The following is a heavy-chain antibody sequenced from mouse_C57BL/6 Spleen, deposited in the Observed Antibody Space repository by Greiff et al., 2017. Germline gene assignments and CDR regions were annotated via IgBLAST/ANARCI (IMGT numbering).Heavy chain of an antibody. CDR2: FTMYSDAT. J-gene: IGHJ3*01. CDR1: YFAFMASA. CDR3: AGGGGNYVFAY. Sequence: LQQSGAELVRPGSSVKLFCKDSYFAFMASAMHWVKQRPGHGLEWIGSFTMYSDATEYRENFKGKATLTANTSASTTCMELSSVTSEDSAVYYWAGGGGNYVFAYWGQGTLVTVSA. V-gene: IGHV1-49*01. D-gene: IGHD2-1*01.